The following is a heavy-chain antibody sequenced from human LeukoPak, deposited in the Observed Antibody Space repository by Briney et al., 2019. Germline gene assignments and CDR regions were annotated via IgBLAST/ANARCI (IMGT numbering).Heavy chain of an antibody. V-gene: IGHV3-23*01. D-gene: IGHD3-9*01. CDR2: ISGSGGST. Sequence: GGSLRLSCAASGFTFSSYAMSWVRQAPGKGLEWVSAISGSGGSTYYADSAKGRFTISRDNSKNTLYLQMNSLRAEDTAVYYCATVLLRYFDWLDPVDYWGQGTLVTVSS. J-gene: IGHJ4*02. CDR3: ATVLLRYFDWLDPVDY. CDR1: GFTFSSYA.